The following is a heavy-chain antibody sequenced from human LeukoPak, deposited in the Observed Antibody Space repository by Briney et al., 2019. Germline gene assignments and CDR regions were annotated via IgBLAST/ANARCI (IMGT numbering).Heavy chain of an antibody. D-gene: IGHD1-26*01. J-gene: IGHJ4*02. CDR1: GFTFSSYE. CDR2: ISSSGSTI. V-gene: IGHV3-48*03. Sequence: GGSLRLSCAASGFTFSSYEINWVRQAPGKGLEWVSYISSSGSTIFYADSVKGRFTISRDNAKNSLYLQMKSLRAEDTAVYYCASRSGSYLVYWGQGTLVTVSS. CDR3: ASRSGSYLVY.